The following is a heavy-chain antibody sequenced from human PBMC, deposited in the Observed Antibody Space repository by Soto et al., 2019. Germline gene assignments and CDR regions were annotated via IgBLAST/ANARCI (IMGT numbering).Heavy chain of an antibody. CDR3: AKINGGSSPLDVKYYYAMDV. V-gene: IGHV3-23*01. CDR1: GIEFSNYA. Sequence: EVQLLESGGGLVQPGGSLRLSCVGSGIEFSNYAMSWVRQAPGKGLEWVSIVSASGRSRYHADSVKGRFTISRDNSKNRLYLQMKTLRTEDTAVYFCAKINGGSSPLDVKYYYAMDVWGQGTTVTVSS. CDR2: VSASGRSR. D-gene: IGHD1-26*01. J-gene: IGHJ6*02.